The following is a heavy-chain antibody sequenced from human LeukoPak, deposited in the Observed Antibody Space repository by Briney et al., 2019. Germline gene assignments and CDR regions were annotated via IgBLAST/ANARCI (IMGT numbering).Heavy chain of an antibody. D-gene: IGHD5-18*01. CDR2: VFHSGST. CDR1: GDSVSSNYW. CDR3: ARHRGGYNCHDY. V-gene: IGHV4-4*02. J-gene: IGHJ4*02. Sequence: SETLSLTCAVSGDSVSSNYWWSWVRQSPGKGLEWIGEVFHSGSTNYNPSLMGRVTISLDKSKNQVSLKLRSVTAADTAVYYCARHRGGYNCHDYWGQGALVTVSS.